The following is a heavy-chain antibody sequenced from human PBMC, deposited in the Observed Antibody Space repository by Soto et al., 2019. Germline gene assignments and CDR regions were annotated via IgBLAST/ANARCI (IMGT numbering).Heavy chain of an antibody. Sequence: QVQLVQSGPEVKKPGSSVEVSCKASGGSFSNHAVSWVRQAPRQGLEWMGGIMPMFGTANYAQKFQGRVNITADKSTNSAYMQLSSLKSEDTAVYYCARGDDLDYYYTMDVWGQGTTVTVAS. CDR1: GGSFSNHA. V-gene: IGHV1-69*06. J-gene: IGHJ6*02. CDR3: ARGDDLDYYYTMDV. CDR2: IMPMFGTA. D-gene: IGHD3-16*01.